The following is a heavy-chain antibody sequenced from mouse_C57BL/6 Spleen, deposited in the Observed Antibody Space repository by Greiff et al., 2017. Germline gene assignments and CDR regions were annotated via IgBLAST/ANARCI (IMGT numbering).Heavy chain of an antibody. Sequence: QVQLQQSGAELVKPGASVKISCKASGYAFSSYWMHWVKQRPGKGLEWIGQIYPGDGDTNYNGKFKGKATLTADKSSSTAYMQLSSLTSEDSAVYFCARRGSDWYFDGWGKGTTVTVSS. D-gene: IGHD1-1*01. V-gene: IGHV1-80*01. J-gene: IGHJ1*03. CDR1: GYAFSSYW. CDR2: IYPGDGDT. CDR3: ARRGSDWYFDG.